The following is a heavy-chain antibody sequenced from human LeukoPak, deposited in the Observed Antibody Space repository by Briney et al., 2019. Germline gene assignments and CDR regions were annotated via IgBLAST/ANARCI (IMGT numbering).Heavy chain of an antibody. CDR3: AKPPGSSSSVDY. J-gene: IGHJ4*02. Sequence: GGSLRLSCAASGFTFSSYGMHWVRQAPGKGLEWVAFIRYDGSNKYYADSVKGRFTISRDNSKNTLYLQMNSLRAEDTAVYYCAKPPGSSSSVDYWGQGTLVTVAS. CDR1: GFTFSSYG. CDR2: IRYDGSNK. D-gene: IGHD6-13*01. V-gene: IGHV3-30*02.